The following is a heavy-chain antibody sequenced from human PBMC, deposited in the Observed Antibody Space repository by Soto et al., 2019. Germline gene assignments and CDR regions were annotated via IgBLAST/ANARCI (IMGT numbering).Heavy chain of an antibody. D-gene: IGHD4-17*01. CDR1: GFTFISYA. J-gene: IGHJ2*01. CDR2: ISGSGGST. Sequence: EVQLLESGGGLVQPGVSLRLSCAASGFTFISYAMSWVRQAPGKGLEWVSVISGSGGSTYYADSVKGRFTISRDNSKNTLYLQMNSLRAEDTAVYYCAKRTVGWYFDLWGRGTLVTVSS. V-gene: IGHV3-23*01. CDR3: AKRTVGWYFDL.